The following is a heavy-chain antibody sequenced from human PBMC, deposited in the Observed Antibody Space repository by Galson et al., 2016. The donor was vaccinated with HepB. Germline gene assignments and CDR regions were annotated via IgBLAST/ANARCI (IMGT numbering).Heavy chain of an antibody. CDR1: GFTFSSYG. V-gene: IGHV3-30*18. Sequence: SLRLPCPASGFTFSSYGMHWVRQAPGNGLEWVAAISYDGSHKYYADSVKGRFTISRDNSKNTEYLQANSLRAEDTAVYYCGKCRPAAGSWGGGLDYWGQGTLVTVSS. CDR3: GKCRPAAGSWGGGLDY. D-gene: IGHD2-15*01. J-gene: IGHJ4*02. CDR2: ISYDGSHK.